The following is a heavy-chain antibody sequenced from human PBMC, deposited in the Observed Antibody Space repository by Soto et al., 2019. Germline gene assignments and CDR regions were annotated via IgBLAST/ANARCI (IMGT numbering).Heavy chain of an antibody. V-gene: IGHV4-59*01. J-gene: IGHJ6*02. CDR3: ARGEDAFFYYGLDV. Sequence: SETLSLTCTVFGGSITSSYWSWIRRPPGKGLEWIAYIYDTGISGYTPSTSYNPSLKSRVTMSVDTSKSQFSLKLTSVTAADTAVYYCARGEDAFFYYGLDVWGQGITVTVSS. CDR1: GGSITSSY. CDR2: IYDTGISGYTPST.